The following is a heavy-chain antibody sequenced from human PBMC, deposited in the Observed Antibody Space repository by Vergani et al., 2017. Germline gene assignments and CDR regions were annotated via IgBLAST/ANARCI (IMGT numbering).Heavy chain of an antibody. CDR1: GFTFSRYW. D-gene: IGHD6-19*01. Sequence: VQLVESGGNVVQRGTSLRLSCAASGFTFSRYWMSWVRQAPGKGLEWVANIKQDGSEKYYVDSVKGRFTISRDNAKNSLYLQMNSLRAEDTAVYYCASASSGXDRVWFYYYYYMDVWGKGTTVTVSS. J-gene: IGHJ6*03. CDR2: IKQDGSEK. CDR3: ASASSGXDRVWFYYYYYMDV. V-gene: IGHV3-7*01.